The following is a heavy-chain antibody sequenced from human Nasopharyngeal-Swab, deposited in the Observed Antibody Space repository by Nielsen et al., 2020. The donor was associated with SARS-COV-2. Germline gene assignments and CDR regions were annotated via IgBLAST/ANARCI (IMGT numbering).Heavy chain of an antibody. D-gene: IGHD5-12*01. Sequence: GESLKISCAASGFTFRSYWMHWVRQVPGEGLVWVSRIDTDGSVTNYADSVQGRFTISRDNAKNSLYLQMNSLSAEDTAIYYCGRDLGGYGGSWGQGALVIVSS. CDR2: IDTDGSVT. CDR3: GRDLGGYGGS. J-gene: IGHJ5*02. V-gene: IGHV3-74*01. CDR1: GFTFRSYW.